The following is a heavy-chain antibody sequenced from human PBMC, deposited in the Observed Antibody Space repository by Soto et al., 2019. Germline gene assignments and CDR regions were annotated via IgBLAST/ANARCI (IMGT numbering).Heavy chain of an antibody. CDR3: ASSRARLQYARDYYGMDV. CDR1: GYTFTSYG. Sequence: ASVKVSCKASGYTFTSYGISWVRQAPGQGLEWMGWISAYNGNTNYAQKLQGRVTMTTDTSTSTAYMELRSLRSEDTAVYYCASSRARLQYARDYYGMDVWGQGTTVTVSS. CDR2: ISAYNGNT. D-gene: IGHD4-4*01. J-gene: IGHJ6*02. V-gene: IGHV1-18*01.